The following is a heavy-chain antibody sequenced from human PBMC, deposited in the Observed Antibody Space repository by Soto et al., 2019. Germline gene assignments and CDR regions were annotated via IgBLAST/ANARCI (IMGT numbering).Heavy chain of an antibody. CDR2: IYYRGST. V-gene: IGHV4-59*01. D-gene: IGHD6-13*01. Sequence: QVQLQESGPGLVKPSETLSLTCTVSGGSISSYYWSWIRQPPGKGLEWIGYIYYRGSTNYNPSLKSRVTISVDTSKNQFSLKLSSVTAADTAVYYCARGEAAFDPWGQGTLVTVSS. CDR1: GGSISSYY. J-gene: IGHJ5*02. CDR3: ARGEAAFDP.